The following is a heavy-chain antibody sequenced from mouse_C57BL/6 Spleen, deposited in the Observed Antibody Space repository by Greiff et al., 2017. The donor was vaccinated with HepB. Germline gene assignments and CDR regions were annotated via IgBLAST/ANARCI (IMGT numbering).Heavy chain of an antibody. J-gene: IGHJ2*01. CDR2: IHPNSGST. CDR1: GYTFTSYW. Sequence: VQLQQPGAELVKPGASVKLSCKASGYTFTSYWMHWVKQRPGQGLEWIGMIHPNSGSTNYNEKFKSKATLTVDKSSSTAYMQLSSLTSEDSAVYYCARSLSYDCYYYFDYWGQGTTLTVSS. CDR3: ARSLSYDCYYYFDY. D-gene: IGHD2-3*01. V-gene: IGHV1-64*01.